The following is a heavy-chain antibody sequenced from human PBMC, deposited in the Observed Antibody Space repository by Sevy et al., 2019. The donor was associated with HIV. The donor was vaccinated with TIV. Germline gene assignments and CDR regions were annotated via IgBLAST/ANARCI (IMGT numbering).Heavy chain of an antibody. D-gene: IGHD2-2*01. CDR2: INHSGST. Sequence: SETLSLTCAVYGGSFSGYYWSWIRQPPGKGLEWIGEINHSGSTNYNPSLKSRVTISVDTSKNQFSLKPSSVTAADTAVYYCAAMSTLIVVVPTAPPGWFDPWNQGTLVTVSS. CDR3: AAMSTLIVVVPTAPPGWFDP. V-gene: IGHV4-34*01. J-gene: IGHJ5*02. CDR1: GGSFSGYY.